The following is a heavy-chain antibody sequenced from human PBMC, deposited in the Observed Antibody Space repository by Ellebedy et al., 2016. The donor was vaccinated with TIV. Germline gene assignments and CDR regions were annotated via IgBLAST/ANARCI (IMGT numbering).Heavy chain of an antibody. J-gene: IGHJ5*02. CDR3: ARGGGDTVTPNWFDP. CDR1: GGSISSSSYY. CDR2: IYYSGST. Sequence: SETLSLXCIVSGGSISSSSYYWGWIRQPPGKGLEWIGSIYYSGSTYYNPSLKSRVTISVDTSKNQFSLKLSSVTAADTAVYYCARGGGDTVTPNWFDPWGQGTLVTVSS. V-gene: IGHV4-39*07. D-gene: IGHD4-17*01.